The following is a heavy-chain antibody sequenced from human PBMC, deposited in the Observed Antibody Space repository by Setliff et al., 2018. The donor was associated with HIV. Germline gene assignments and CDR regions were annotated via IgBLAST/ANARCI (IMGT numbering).Heavy chain of an antibody. J-gene: IGHJ4*02. D-gene: IGHD3-10*01. Sequence: SETLSLTCTVSGGSISSYYWSWIRQPPGKGLEWLGHIYSSGSTNYNPSLKSRATISVDTSKNQFSLKLYSVTAADTAVYYCARAYFGSGIYYWGQGTLVTVSS. CDR3: ARAYFGSGIYY. V-gene: IGHV4-4*09. CDR1: GGSISSYY. CDR2: IYSSGST.